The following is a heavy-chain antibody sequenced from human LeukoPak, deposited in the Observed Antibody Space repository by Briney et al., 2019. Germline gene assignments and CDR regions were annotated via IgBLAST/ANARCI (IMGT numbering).Heavy chain of an antibody. D-gene: IGHD2-2*01. CDR1: GGSISSSSYY. V-gene: IGHV4-39*01. J-gene: IGHJ3*02. Sequence: PSGTLSLTCTVSGGSISSSSYYWGWIRQPPGKGLEWIGSIYYSGSTYYNPSLKSRVTISVDTSKNQFSLKLSSVTAADTAVYYCASRACWYCSSTVGPDAFDIWGQGTMVTVSS. CDR3: ASRACWYCSSTVGPDAFDI. CDR2: IYYSGST.